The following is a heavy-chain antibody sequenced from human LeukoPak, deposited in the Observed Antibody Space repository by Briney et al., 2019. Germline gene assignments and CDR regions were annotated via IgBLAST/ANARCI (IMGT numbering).Heavy chain of an antibody. CDR1: GFTFSSYA. Sequence: GGSLRLSCAASGFTFSSYAMSWVRQAPGKGLEWVSAISGSGGGTYYADSVKGRFTISRDNSKNTLYLQTNSLRAEDTAVYYCAKAGAAAGGGPYYWGQGTLVTVSS. D-gene: IGHD6-13*01. CDR2: ISGSGGGT. V-gene: IGHV3-23*01. CDR3: AKAGAAAGGGPYY. J-gene: IGHJ4*02.